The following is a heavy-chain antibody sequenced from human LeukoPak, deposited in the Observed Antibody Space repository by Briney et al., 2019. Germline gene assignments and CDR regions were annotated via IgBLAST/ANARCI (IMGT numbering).Heavy chain of an antibody. CDR2: FDPEAGET. V-gene: IGHV1-24*01. CDR1: GYTLTDLS. D-gene: IGHD5-18*01. Sequence: ASVKVSCKVSGYTLTDLSIHWVRQAPGKGLEWMGGFDPEAGETIYAQRFQGRVTMTEDTSTDTAHMELSSLRSEDTAVYFCARGHSYGYVNFDYWGQGTLVTVSS. J-gene: IGHJ4*02. CDR3: ARGHSYGYVNFDY.